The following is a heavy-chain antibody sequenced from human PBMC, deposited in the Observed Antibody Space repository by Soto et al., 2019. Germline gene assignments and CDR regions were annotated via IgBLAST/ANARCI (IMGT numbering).Heavy chain of an antibody. D-gene: IGHD3-3*01. CDR2: ISGYDGIT. V-gene: IGHV1-18*01. CDR1: GYTFTSYG. J-gene: IGHJ5*02. CDR3: ARYDFWSGYSGITGWLEA. Sequence: ASVKVSCKASGYTFTSYGMSWVRQAPGQGLEWMGWISGYDGITKFARNLQDRLTMTTDTSTTTAYMELRRLRSDDTAVYYCARYDFWSGYSGITGWLEAWGQGTKVTVSS.